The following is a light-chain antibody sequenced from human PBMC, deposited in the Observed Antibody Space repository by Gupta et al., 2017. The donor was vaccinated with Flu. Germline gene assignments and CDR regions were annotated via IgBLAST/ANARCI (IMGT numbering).Light chain of an antibody. CDR3: QQYDKLPPLT. J-gene: IGKJ4*01. CDR1: QDISNY. V-gene: IGKV1-33*01. Sequence: DIQMTQSPSSLSASVGDRVTITCQASQDISNYLNWYQQKPGKAPKLLIYDASNLETRVPSRFSGSGSGTDFTFTISSLQPEDIATYYCQQYDKLPPLTFGGGTKVEIK. CDR2: DAS.